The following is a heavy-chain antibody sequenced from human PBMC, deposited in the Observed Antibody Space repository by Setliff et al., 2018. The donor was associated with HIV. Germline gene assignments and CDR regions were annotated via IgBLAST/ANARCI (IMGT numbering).Heavy chain of an antibody. CDR1: GYTFTSYG. CDR2: ISAYNGNT. V-gene: IGHV1-18*01. J-gene: IGHJ2*01. CDR3: ARGPHSESYSADWNFDL. Sequence: ASVKVSCKASGYTFTSYGISWVRQAPGQGLEWMGWISAYNGNTNYAQELQGRVTMTTDTSTSTAYMELRSLRSDDTAVYYCARGPHSESYSADWNFDLWGRGTLVTVSS. D-gene: IGHD1-26*01.